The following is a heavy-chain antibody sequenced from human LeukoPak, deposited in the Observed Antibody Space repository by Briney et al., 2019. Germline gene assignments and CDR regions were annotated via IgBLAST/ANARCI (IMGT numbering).Heavy chain of an antibody. CDR2: ISDSGGST. J-gene: IGHJ6*02. CDR3: AKVGYGDYLDGMDV. CDR1: GFTLRSYA. V-gene: IGHV3-23*01. D-gene: IGHD4-17*01. Sequence: GGSLRLSRAASGFTLRSYATSCVPQAPAKGLECVSAISDSGGSTYYADSVKGRFTISRDNSKDTLYLQMNSLRAEDTAVYYCAKVGYGDYLDGMDVWGQGTTVTVSS.